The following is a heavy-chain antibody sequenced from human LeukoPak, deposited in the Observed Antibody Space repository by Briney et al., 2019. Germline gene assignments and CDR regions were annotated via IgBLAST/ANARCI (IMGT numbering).Heavy chain of an antibody. Sequence: GGSLRLSCAASGFTFSDYYMSWIRQAPGKGLEWVSYISSSGSTIYYADSVKGRFTISRDNAKNSLYLQMNSLRAEDTAVYYCARGGDIVVVPAAIPQRYFDLWGRGTLVTVSS. CDR1: GFTFSDYY. CDR2: ISSSGSTI. D-gene: IGHD2-2*01. V-gene: IGHV3-11*04. J-gene: IGHJ2*01. CDR3: ARGGDIVVVPAAIPQRYFDL.